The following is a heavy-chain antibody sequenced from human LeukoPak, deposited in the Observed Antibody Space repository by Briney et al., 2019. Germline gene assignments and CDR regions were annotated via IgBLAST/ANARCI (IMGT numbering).Heavy chain of an antibody. J-gene: IGHJ4*02. Sequence: GGSLRLSCAASGFTFKDYGMHWVRQAPGKGLESVSLISGHGGTTFYADSVKGRFTISRDNSKNSLYLQMNSLRTEDTAFYFCAKDIGERGYKDYWGQGTLVTVSS. CDR1: GFTFKDYG. D-gene: IGHD5-18*01. CDR3: AKDIGERGYKDY. CDR2: ISGHGGTT. V-gene: IGHV3-43*02.